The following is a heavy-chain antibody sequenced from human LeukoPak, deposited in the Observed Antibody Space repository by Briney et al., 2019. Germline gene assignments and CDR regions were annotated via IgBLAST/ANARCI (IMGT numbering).Heavy chain of an antibody. CDR1: GFTFSSYA. CDR2: IFGSGGSA. CDR3: GKTTTGYSSGRNPAWPVYY. Sequence: GGSLRLSCAASGFTFSSYAMYWVRQAPGKGLEWVSGIFGSGGSAHYADSVKGRFTISRDNSQNTVYLQMNSLRAEDTAVYYCGKTTTGYSSGRNPAWPVYYWGQGTLVTVSS. V-gene: IGHV3-23*01. J-gene: IGHJ4*02. D-gene: IGHD6-19*01.